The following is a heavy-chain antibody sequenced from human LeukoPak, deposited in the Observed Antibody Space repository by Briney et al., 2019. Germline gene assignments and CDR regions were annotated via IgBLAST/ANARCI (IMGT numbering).Heavy chain of an antibody. CDR2: IDPRDSYV. V-gene: IGHV5-10-1*01. Sequence: GEALRISCQGSGYSFSNNWISWVRQMPGKGREGMGRIDPRDSYVTYSPSFQGHVTISVDKSITTADLQWRPMKASDTATYYCARHFNQYHDSGSYYSNYWYFDLWGRGTLVTVSS. J-gene: IGHJ2*01. CDR3: ARHFNQYHDSGSYYSNYWYFDL. CDR1: GYSFSNNW. D-gene: IGHD3-10*01.